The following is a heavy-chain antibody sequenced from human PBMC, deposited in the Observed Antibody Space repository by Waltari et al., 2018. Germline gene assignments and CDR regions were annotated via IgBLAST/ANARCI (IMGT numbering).Heavy chain of an antibody. J-gene: IGHJ3*01. V-gene: IGHV4-39*01. CDR3: ATYIGASVGTAAFDV. CDR2: ISYAGTT. CDR1: GGSIDTPKHY. Sequence: QLQLQESGPGPAKPSETLSLTCSVSGGSIDTPKHYWSWIRQPPGQGLEWIGTISYAGTTYTNPSLRSRLTMSRDTSKNQLSLTLGSTTAADTAVYYCATYIGASVGTAAFDVWGQGTMVTVSS. D-gene: IGHD5-12*01.